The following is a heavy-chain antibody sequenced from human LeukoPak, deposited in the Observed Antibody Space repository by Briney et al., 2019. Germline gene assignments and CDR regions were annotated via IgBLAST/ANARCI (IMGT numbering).Heavy chain of an antibody. D-gene: IGHD3-9*01. CDR1: GGTFSSYA. V-gene: IGHV1-69*06. CDR2: IIPIFGTA. CDR3: ARAGTYYDILTGYSFDY. Sequence: SVKVSCKASGGTFSSYAISWVRPAPGQGLEWMGGIIPIFGTANYAQKFQGRVTITADKSTSTAYMELSSLRSEDTAVYYCARAGTYYDILTGYSFDYWGQGTLVTVSS. J-gene: IGHJ4*02.